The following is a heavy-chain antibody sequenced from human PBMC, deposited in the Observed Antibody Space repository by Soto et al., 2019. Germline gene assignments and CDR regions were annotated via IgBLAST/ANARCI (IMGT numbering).Heavy chain of an antibody. CDR1: GGTFSSYT. Sequence: QVQLVQSGAEVKKPGSSVKVSCKASGGTFSSYTISWVRQAPGQGLEWMGRIIPILGIANYAQKFQGRVTITADKSTSTAYMELSSLRSEDTAVYYCARVFGGPGGYTDVWGKGTTVTVSS. V-gene: IGHV1-69*02. CDR2: IIPILGIA. J-gene: IGHJ6*03. CDR3: ARVFGGPGGYTDV. D-gene: IGHD3-16*01.